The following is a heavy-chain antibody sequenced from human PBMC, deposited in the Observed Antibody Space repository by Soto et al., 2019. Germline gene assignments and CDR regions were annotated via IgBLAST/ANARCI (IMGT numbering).Heavy chain of an antibody. V-gene: IGHV3-33*01. D-gene: IGHD5-18*01. CDR3: ARNTAHFYYYYGMDV. CDR2: IWYDGSNK. Sequence: PGGSLRLSCAASGFTFSSYGMHWVRQAPGKGLEWVAVIWYDGSNKYYADSVKGRFTISRDNSKNTLYLQMNSLRAEDTAVYYCARNTAHFYYYYGMDVWGQGTTVTVSS. J-gene: IGHJ6*02. CDR1: GFTFSSYG.